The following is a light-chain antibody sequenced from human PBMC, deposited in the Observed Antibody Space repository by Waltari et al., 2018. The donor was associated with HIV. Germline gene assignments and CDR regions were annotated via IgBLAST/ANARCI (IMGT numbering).Light chain of an antibody. CDR3: EAWDDSLSGPV. CDR1: SSNIGNNY. V-gene: IGLV1-47*01. J-gene: IGLJ3*02. CDR2: RRN. Sequence: QSVLTQPPSASGTPGQRVTISCSGRSSNIGNNYVYWYHQLPGTAPKLLIYRRNQGPSGVPDRFSGSKAGTSVSRAISGLGSEDEADYSCEAWDDSLSGPVFGGGTKLTVL.